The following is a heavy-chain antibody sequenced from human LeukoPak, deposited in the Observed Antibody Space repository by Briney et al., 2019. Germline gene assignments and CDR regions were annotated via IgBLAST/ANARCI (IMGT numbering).Heavy chain of an antibody. V-gene: IGHV4-59*01. CDR3: AGGIFGVVINAFHI. Sequence: PSETLSLTCTVSGGSISSYHWSWIRQPPGKGLEWLGDTYNSGSTNHNPSLQSRVTISVDTSKNQFSLKLSSVTAADTAVYYCAGGIFGVVINAFHIWGQGTMVTVSS. J-gene: IGHJ3*02. CDR1: GGSISSYH. D-gene: IGHD3-3*01. CDR2: TYNSGST.